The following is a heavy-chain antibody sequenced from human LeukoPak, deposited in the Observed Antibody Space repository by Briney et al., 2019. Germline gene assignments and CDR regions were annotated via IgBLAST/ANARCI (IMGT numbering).Heavy chain of an antibody. CDR2: IYHSGST. CDR3: ARRLGAFDI. V-gene: IGHV4-38-2*02. Sequence: SETLSLTCTVSGYSISSGYYWGWIRQPPGKGLEWIGSIYHSGSTYYNPSLKSRVTISVGTSKNQFSLKLSSVTAADTAVYYCARRLGAFDIWGQGTMVTVSS. J-gene: IGHJ3*02. CDR1: GYSISSGYY.